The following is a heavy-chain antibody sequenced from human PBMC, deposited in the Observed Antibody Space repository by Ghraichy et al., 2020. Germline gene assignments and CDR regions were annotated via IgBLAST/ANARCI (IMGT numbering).Heavy chain of an antibody. J-gene: IGHJ4*02. Sequence: SETLSLTCTVSGGSISSYYWSWIRQPPGKGLEWIGYIYYSGSTNYNPSLKSRVTISVDTSKNQFSLKLSSVTAADTAVYYCARLPYEYYYDSSGYYYLGLDYWGQGTLVTVSS. CDR1: GGSISSYY. CDR2: IYYSGST. CDR3: ARLPYEYYYDSSGYYYLGLDY. V-gene: IGHV4-59*08. D-gene: IGHD3-22*01.